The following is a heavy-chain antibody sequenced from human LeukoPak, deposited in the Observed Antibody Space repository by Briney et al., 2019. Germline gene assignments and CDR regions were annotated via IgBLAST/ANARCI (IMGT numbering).Heavy chain of an antibody. CDR1: GGSFSGYY. Sequence: SETLSLTCAVYGGSFSGYYWSWIRQPPGKGLEWIGEINHSGSTNYNPSLKSRVTISVDKSKNQFSLKLSSVTAADTAVYYCARMESVRAFDIWGQGTMVTVSS. CDR3: ARMESVRAFDI. V-gene: IGHV4-34*01. J-gene: IGHJ3*02. CDR2: INHSGST. D-gene: IGHD3-10*01.